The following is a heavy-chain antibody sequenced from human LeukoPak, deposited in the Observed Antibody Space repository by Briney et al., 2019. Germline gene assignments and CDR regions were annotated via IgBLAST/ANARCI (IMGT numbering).Heavy chain of an antibody. CDR1: GGSISNLY. Sequence: SETLSLTCTVSGGSISNLYWSWIRQPAGKGLEWIGRIYTSGSTNYNPSLKSRVTISVDPSKNHFSLRLNSVTAADTAMYYCARHGPPVRDLEGNWFDPWGQGTLVTVSS. J-gene: IGHJ5*02. V-gene: IGHV4-4*07. D-gene: IGHD3-10*01. CDR3: ARHGPPVRDLEGNWFDP. CDR2: IYTSGST.